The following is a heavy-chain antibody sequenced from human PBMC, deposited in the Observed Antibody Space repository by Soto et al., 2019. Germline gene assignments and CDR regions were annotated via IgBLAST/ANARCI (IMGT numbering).Heavy chain of an antibody. CDR2: ISGFNGNT. CDR1: GYTFNFYG. V-gene: IGHV1-18*01. Sequence: SVKVSCKASGYTFNFYGITWVRQAPGQGLEWMGWISGFNGNTNYAADLQGRVTMTTDTSTSTAYMELRGLRSDDTAVYYCARIGVSSGHESPDFDSWGQGTLVTVSS. D-gene: IGHD3-16*01. J-gene: IGHJ4*02. CDR3: ARIGVSSGHESPDFDS.